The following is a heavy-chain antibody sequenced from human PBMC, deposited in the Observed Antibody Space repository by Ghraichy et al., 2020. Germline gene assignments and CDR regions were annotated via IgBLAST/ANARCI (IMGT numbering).Heavy chain of an antibody. CDR2: INPNSGGT. Sequence: ASVKVSCKASGYTFTGYYMHWVRQAPGQGLEWMGWINPNSGGTNYAQKFQGRVTMTRDTSISTAYMELSRLRSDDTAVYYCARDGTYYYDSSGYYETYYYYGMDVWGHGTTVTVSS. V-gene: IGHV1-2*02. CDR3: ARDGTYYYDSSGYYETYYYYGMDV. J-gene: IGHJ6*02. D-gene: IGHD3-22*01. CDR1: GYTFTGYY.